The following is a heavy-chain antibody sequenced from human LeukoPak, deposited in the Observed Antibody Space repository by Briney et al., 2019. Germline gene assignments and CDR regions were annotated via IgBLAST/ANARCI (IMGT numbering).Heavy chain of an antibody. Sequence: PSETLSLTCTVSGGSISSSSYYWGWIRQPPGKGLEWIGSIYYSGSTYYNPSLKSRVTISVDTSKNQFSLKPSSVTAADTAVYYCARIHVVDYDFWSGPFPPYYFDYWGQGTLVTVSS. J-gene: IGHJ4*02. V-gene: IGHV4-39*01. CDR1: GGSISSSSYY. CDR2: IYYSGST. D-gene: IGHD3-3*01. CDR3: ARIHVVDYDFWSGPFPPYYFDY.